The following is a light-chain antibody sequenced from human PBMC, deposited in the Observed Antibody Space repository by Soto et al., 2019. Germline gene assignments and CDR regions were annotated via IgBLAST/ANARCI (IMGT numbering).Light chain of an antibody. CDR1: QNIVNY. V-gene: IGKV1-39*01. Sequence: DLQMTQSPSSLSASVGDRVTITCRASQNIVNYLNWYQRKPGKAPKLLIYGASSLQRGVPSRFSGSGSGSDFTLTITSLQPEDIATFYCQQSYSVPLTFGGGTKVEIK. J-gene: IGKJ4*01. CDR2: GAS. CDR3: QQSYSVPLT.